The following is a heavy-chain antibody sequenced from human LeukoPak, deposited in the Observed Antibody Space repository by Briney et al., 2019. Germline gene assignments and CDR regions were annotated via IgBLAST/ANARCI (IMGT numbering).Heavy chain of an antibody. CDR3: ARELPSDVTLDY. D-gene: IGHD2-21*02. J-gene: IGHJ4*01. CDR1: GFTFISYG. CDR2: MNTDGSST. V-gene: IGHV3-74*01. Sequence: GGSLRLSCAVSGFTFISYGMQWVRQAPGKGLAWVSRMNTDGSSTTYADSVKGRFTISRDNANNTLYLEMNSLRAEDTAVYYCARELPSDVTLDYWGQGTLVTVSS.